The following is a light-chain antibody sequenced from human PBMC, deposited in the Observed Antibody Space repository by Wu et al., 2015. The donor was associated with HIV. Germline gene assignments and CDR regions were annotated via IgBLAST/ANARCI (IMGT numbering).Light chain of an antibody. J-gene: IGKJ5*01. CDR3: QETSTIPPA. V-gene: IGKV1-39*01. Sequence: DIQMTQSPSSPSASIGDRVTITCRTSQNINNFLNWYQQRPGKAPKLLISAASHLHSEAPSRFSGSGSGTDFTLTITNLQPEDFAVYFCQETSTIPPAFGQGTR. CDR2: AAS. CDR1: QNINNF.